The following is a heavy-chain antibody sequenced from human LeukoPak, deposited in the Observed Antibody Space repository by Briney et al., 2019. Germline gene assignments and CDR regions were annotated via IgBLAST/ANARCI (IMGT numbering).Heavy chain of an antibody. CDR2: VWYDGTNK. V-gene: IGHV3-33*06. Sequence: AGGSLRLSCAASGFTFSSYGMHWVRQAPGKGLEWVAVVWYDGTNKYYADSVKGRFTISRDNSKNTLYLQMNSLRAEDTAVYYCAKDVDTAMVTFDYWGQGTLVTVSS. D-gene: IGHD5-18*01. J-gene: IGHJ4*02. CDR1: GFTFSSYG. CDR3: AKDVDTAMVTFDY.